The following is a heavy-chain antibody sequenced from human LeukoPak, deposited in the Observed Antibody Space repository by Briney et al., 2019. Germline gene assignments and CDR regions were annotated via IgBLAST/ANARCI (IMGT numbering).Heavy chain of an antibody. CDR3: ARVTRRYSSGWYYFDY. Sequence: GRSLRLSCAASGFTFSSYAMHWVRQAPGKGLEWVAVISYDGSNKYYADSVKGRFTISRDNSKNTLYLQMNSLRAEDTAVYYCARVTRRYSSGWYYFDYWGQGTLVTVSS. J-gene: IGHJ4*02. CDR1: GFTFSSYA. D-gene: IGHD6-19*01. CDR2: ISYDGSNK. V-gene: IGHV3-30*04.